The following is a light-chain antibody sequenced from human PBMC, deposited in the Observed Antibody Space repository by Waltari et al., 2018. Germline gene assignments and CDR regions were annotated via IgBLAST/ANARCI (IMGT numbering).Light chain of an antibody. J-gene: IGLJ1*01. CDR3: NSYTSSHTYV. CDR2: HDS. V-gene: IGLV2-14*02. Sequence: HPGKAPNILILHDSQRRSGVSSRFSGSGSGNTASLTICGLRPEDDADYLCNSYTSSHTYVVGTGTKVTVL.